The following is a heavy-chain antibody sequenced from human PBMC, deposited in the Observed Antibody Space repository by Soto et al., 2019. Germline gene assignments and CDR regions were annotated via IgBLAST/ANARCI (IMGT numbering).Heavy chain of an antibody. J-gene: IGHJ3*01. CDR1: GGSVSSSSYY. CDR2: IYYSGRT. V-gene: IGHV4-39*01. D-gene: IGHD2-21*01. Sequence: SETLSLTCTVSGGSVSSSSYYWGWIRQPPGKGLEWIGTIYYSGRTYYNPSLKSRVTISVDTSKNQFSLKLSSVTAADTAVYYCARPSAVVIATGHHTAFDVWGQGTMVTVSS. CDR3: ARPSAVVIATGHHTAFDV.